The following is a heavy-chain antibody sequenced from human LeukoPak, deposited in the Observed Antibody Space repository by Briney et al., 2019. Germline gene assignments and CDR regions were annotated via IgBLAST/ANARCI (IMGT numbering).Heavy chain of an antibody. CDR2: IYYSGST. V-gene: IGHV4-59*08. CDR1: GGSISSYY. D-gene: IGHD3-22*01. CDR3: ARSKDSSGPLGWFDP. J-gene: IGHJ5*02. Sequence: PSETLSLTCTVSGGSISSYYWSWIRQPPGKGLEWIGYIYYSGSTNYNPSLKSRVTISVDTSKNQFSLKLSSVTVADTAVYYCARSKDSSGPLGWFDPWGQGTLVTVSS.